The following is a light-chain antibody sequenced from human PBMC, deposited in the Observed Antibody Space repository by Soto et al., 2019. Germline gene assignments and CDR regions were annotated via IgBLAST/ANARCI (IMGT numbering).Light chain of an antibody. J-gene: IGKJ5*01. CDR3: QQRSNWPS. CDR1: QSVSSN. V-gene: IGKV3-11*01. CDR2: DAS. Sequence: EIVMTQSPATLSVSPGESATLSCRASQSVSSNLAWHQQKPGQAPRLLIHDASSRATGIPDRLSGSGSGTDFTLTINSLESEDFAIYHCQQRSNWPSFGQGTRLEIK.